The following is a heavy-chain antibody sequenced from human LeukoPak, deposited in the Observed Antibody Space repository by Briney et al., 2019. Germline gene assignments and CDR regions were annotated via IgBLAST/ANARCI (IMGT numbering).Heavy chain of an antibody. D-gene: IGHD3-10*01. Sequence: PSETLSLTCTVSGDSISSGDYYWSWIRQPPGKGLEWIGYVYYSGSTYYDPSLRSRVTISIDTSKNQFFLMLTSVTAADTAVYYCARSRFRVSATYSYWSDPWGQGTLVTVSS. CDR1: GDSISSGDYY. V-gene: IGHV4-30-4*01. CDR3: ARSRFRVSATYSYWSDP. CDR2: VYYSGST. J-gene: IGHJ5*02.